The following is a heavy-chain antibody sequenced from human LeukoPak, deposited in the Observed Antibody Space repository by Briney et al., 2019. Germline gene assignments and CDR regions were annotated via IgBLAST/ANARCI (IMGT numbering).Heavy chain of an antibody. CDR1: GYTFTSYG. Sequence: GASVKVSCKASGYTFTSYGISWVRQAPGQGLEWMGWISAYNGNTNYAQKLQGRVTMTTDTSTGTAYMELRSLRSDDTAVYYCARVDYYDSSGFSDPWGQGTLVTVSS. V-gene: IGHV1-18*01. D-gene: IGHD3-22*01. J-gene: IGHJ5*02. CDR2: ISAYNGNT. CDR3: ARVDYYDSSGFSDP.